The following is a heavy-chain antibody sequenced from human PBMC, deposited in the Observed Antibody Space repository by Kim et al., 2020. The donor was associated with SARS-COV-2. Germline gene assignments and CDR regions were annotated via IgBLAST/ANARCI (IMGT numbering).Heavy chain of an antibody. Sequence: ASVKVSCKVSGYTLTELSMHWVRQAPGKGLEWMGGFDPEDGETIYAQKFQGRVTMTEDTSTDTAYMELSSLRSEDTAVYYCATAPGYGDYLTNWFDSWGQGTLVTVSS. CDR3: ATAPGYGDYLTNWFDS. CDR2: FDPEDGET. J-gene: IGHJ5*01. D-gene: IGHD4-17*01. CDR1: GYTLTELS. V-gene: IGHV1-24*01.